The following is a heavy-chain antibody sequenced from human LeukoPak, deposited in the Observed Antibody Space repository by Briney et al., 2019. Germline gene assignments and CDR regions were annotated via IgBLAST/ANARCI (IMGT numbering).Heavy chain of an antibody. D-gene: IGHD6-19*01. V-gene: IGHV3-74*01. Sequence: GGSLRLSCAASGFTFRSDWMNWVRQAPGKGLVWVSRISPDGTHTTYADSVKGRFTVSRDNAKNTLHLQMNSLRAEDTALYYCAKDISSGWYDSSFDPWGQGTLVTVSS. J-gene: IGHJ5*02. CDR3: AKDISSGWYDSSFDP. CDR1: GFTFRSDW. CDR2: ISPDGTHT.